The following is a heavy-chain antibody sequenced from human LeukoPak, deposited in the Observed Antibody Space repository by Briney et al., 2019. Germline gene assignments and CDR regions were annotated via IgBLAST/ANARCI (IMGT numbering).Heavy chain of an antibody. Sequence: ASVKVSCKASGGTFSSYAFNWVRQAPGQGLEWMGGIIPIFGTTNYAQKFQGRVTITADESTTTAYVELSSLRSEDTAVYYCARGRVVVPAAPTDYYYYMDVWGKGTTVTVSS. CDR3: ARGRVVVPAAPTDYYYYMDV. J-gene: IGHJ6*03. CDR1: GGTFSSYA. D-gene: IGHD2-2*01. CDR2: IIPIFGTT. V-gene: IGHV1-69*13.